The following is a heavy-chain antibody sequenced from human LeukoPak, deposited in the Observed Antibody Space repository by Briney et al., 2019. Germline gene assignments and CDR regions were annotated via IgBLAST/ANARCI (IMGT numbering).Heavy chain of an antibody. Sequence: GGSLRLSCAASGFTFSSYSMNWVRQAPGKGLEWVSSISSSSSYIYYADSVKGRFTISRDNAKNSLYLQMNSLRAEGTAVYYCARGGFSHATDYWGQGTLVTVSS. CDR1: GFTFSSYS. CDR3: ARGGFSHATDY. CDR2: ISSSSSYI. J-gene: IGHJ4*02. V-gene: IGHV3-21*01.